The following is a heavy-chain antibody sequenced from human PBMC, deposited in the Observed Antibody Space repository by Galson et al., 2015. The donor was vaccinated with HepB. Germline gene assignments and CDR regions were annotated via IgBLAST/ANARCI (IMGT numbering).Heavy chain of an antibody. CDR3: ARGRQLDP. Sequence: SLRLSCAASGFTSKNYAMSWVRQAPGRGLEWVSTMSGNGDSTYYAGSVKGRFTTSRDNSKNTLYLQMDSLRAEDTAVYYCARGRQLDPWGQGTLVTVSS. CDR1: GFTSKNYA. V-gene: IGHV3-23*01. J-gene: IGHJ5*02. D-gene: IGHD3-16*01. CDR2: MSGNGDST.